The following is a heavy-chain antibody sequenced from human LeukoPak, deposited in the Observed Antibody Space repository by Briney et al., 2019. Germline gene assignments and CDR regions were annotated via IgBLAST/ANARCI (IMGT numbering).Heavy chain of an antibody. J-gene: IGHJ1*01. CDR2: ISGSGGST. Sequence: GGSLRPSCAASGFTFSSYAMSWVRQAPGKGLEWVSAISGSGGSTYYADSVKGRFTISRDNSKNTLYLQMNSLRAEDTAVYYCAKDRTYGGSYYGDFQHWGQGTLVTVSS. D-gene: IGHD1-26*01. V-gene: IGHV3-23*01. CDR3: AKDRTYGGSYYGDFQH. CDR1: GFTFSSYA.